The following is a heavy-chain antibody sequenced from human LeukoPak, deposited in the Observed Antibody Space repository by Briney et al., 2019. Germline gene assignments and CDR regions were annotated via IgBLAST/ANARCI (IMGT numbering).Heavy chain of an antibody. D-gene: IGHD3-22*01. CDR1: GFTFSSYG. CDR2: IKQGESER. V-gene: IGHV3-7*04. Sequence: PGGSPRLSCAASGFTFSSYGLHWVRQASGKGLEWVASIKQGESERYYVDSVNGRFTISRDNAKNSLYLQMNSLRAEDTAVYYCARGDNSAFDIWGQGTMVTVSS. CDR3: ARGDNSAFDI. J-gene: IGHJ3*02.